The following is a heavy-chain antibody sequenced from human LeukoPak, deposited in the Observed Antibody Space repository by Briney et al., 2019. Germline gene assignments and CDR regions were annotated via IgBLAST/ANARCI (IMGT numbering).Heavy chain of an antibody. Sequence: SETLSLTCTVSGGSISSSSYYWGWIRQPPGKGLEWLRSIYYSGSTYYNPSLKSRVTISVDTSKNKFSLKLNSVTAADTAVYYCARPAYRGSYYDAFDIRGQGTMVTVSS. CDR1: GGSISSSSYY. CDR2: IYYSGST. V-gene: IGHV4-39*01. CDR3: ARPAYRGSYYDAFDI. D-gene: IGHD1-26*01. J-gene: IGHJ3*02.